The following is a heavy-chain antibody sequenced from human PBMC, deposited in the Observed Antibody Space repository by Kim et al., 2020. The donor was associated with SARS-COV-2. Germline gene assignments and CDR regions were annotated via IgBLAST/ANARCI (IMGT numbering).Heavy chain of an antibody. CDR1: GGSFSGYY. Sequence: SETLSLTCAVYGGSFSGYYWSWIRQPPGKGLEWIGEINHSGSTNYNPSLKSRVTISVDTSKNQFSLKLSSVTAADTAVYYCARVSRVTAADYWGQGTLVTVSS. V-gene: IGHV4-34*01. J-gene: IGHJ4*02. CDR3: ARVSRVTAADY. CDR2: INHSGST. D-gene: IGHD4-17*01.